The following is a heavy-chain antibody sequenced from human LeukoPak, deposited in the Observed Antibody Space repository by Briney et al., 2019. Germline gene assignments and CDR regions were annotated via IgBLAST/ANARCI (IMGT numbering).Heavy chain of an antibody. D-gene: IGHD2-15*01. V-gene: IGHV3-23*01. CDR1: GFTFSSYA. J-gene: IGHJ4*02. CDR2: ISGSGVST. Sequence: GGSLRLSCAASGFTFSSYAMSWVRQAPGKGLEWVSAISGSGVSTYYADSVKGRFTIPRDNSKNTLCLQMNSLRAEDTAVYYCAELGYCSGGSCYEYYFDYWGQGTLVTVSS. CDR3: AELGYCSGGSCYEYYFDY.